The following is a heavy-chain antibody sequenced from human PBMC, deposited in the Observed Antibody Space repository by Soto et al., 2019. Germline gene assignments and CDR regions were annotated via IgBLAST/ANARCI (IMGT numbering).Heavy chain of an antibody. D-gene: IGHD3-22*01. V-gene: IGHV1-69*01. CDR3: ASRREYYYDSSGFVDWFDP. Sequence: QVQLVQSGAEVKKPGSSVKVSCKASGGTFSSYAISWVRRAPGQGLEWMGGIIPIFGTANYAQKCQGRVTITADESTSTAYMGLSSLRSEDTAVYYCASRREYYYDSSGFVDWFDPWGQGTLVTVSS. J-gene: IGHJ5*02. CDR2: IIPIFGTA. CDR1: GGTFSSYA.